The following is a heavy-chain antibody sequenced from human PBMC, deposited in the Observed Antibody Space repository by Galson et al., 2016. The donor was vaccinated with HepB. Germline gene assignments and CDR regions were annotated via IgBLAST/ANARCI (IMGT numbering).Heavy chain of an antibody. CDR2: ISMSGGSR. D-gene: IGHD3-16*01. Sequence: LRLSCAGSGFTFSSYGMTWVRQAPGKGLEDVSSISMSGGSRDYAESVKGRFTISRDNSRNTLFLQMNSLRVEDTGVYYCVRGSTAPDVWGKGTTVTVSS. CDR3: VRGSTAPDV. CDR1: GFTFSSYG. J-gene: IGHJ6*04. V-gene: IGHV3-23*01.